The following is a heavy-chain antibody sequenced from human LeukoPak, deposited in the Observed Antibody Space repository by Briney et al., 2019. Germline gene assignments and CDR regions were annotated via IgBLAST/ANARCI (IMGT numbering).Heavy chain of an antibody. Sequence: EGSLRLSCTPSGFTLSHYWMNWVRQAPGKGLEWVANIWEDGSQKYYVDSVKGRFTISRDNAKNSLYLQMNSLRAEDTAVYYCAKGTSTSKIDYWGQGTLVTVSS. D-gene: IGHD1-7*01. CDR3: AKGTSTSKIDY. CDR2: IWEDGSQK. J-gene: IGHJ4*02. CDR1: GFTLSHYW. V-gene: IGHV3-7*01.